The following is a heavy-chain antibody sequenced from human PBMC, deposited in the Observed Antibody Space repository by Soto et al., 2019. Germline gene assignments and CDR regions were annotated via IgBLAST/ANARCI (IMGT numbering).Heavy chain of an antibody. V-gene: IGHV1-69*13. CDR3: ARDPTRYSGYESRYYGMDV. Sequence: SVKVSCKASGGTFSSYAISWVRQAPGQGLEWMGGIIPIFGTANYAQKFQGRVTITADESTSTAYMELSSLRSEDTAVYYCARDPTRYSGYESRYYGMDVWRQGTTVTSP. CDR1: GGTFSSYA. CDR2: IIPIFGTA. J-gene: IGHJ6*02. D-gene: IGHD5-12*01.